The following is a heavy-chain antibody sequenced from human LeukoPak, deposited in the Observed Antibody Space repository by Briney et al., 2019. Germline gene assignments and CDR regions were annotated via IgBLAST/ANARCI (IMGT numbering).Heavy chain of an antibody. CDR3: ARESYGDYTYRYFDL. Sequence: SETLSLTCAVSGGSINSGGYSWSWIRQPPGKGLEWIGNIYHTESTYYNPSLKSRVIISLDMSKNQFSLRLSAVTAADTAVYHCARESYGDYTYRYFDLWGRGTLVTVSS. CDR1: GGSINSGGYS. D-gene: IGHD4-17*01. CDR2: IYHTEST. J-gene: IGHJ2*01. V-gene: IGHV4-30-2*01.